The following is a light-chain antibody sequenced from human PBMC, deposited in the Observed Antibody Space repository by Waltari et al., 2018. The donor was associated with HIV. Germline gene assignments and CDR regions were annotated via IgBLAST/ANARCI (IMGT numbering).Light chain of an antibody. J-gene: IGKJ1*01. CDR1: QSLLHSDGRTY. CDR3: IQSLQRPWT. V-gene: IGKV2D-29*01. Sequence: DIVMTQTPLSLSVTPGQPASISCKSSQSLLHSDGRTYLYWYLQKPGQPPKLLIYEVSSRFSGVPDRFSGSDSGTDFTLKISRVEAEDVELSYCIQSLQRPWTFGQGTKVDIK. CDR2: EVS.